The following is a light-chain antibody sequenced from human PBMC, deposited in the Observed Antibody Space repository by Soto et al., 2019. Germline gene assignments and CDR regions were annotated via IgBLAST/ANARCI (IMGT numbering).Light chain of an antibody. CDR2: DAS. J-gene: IGKJ1*01. V-gene: IGKV3-15*01. CDR3: QQYNVWPET. CDR1: QSVGST. Sequence: EIVMTQSPATLSVSPGERATLSCRASQSVGSTLAWYQQKVGQAPRLLIYDASARATGIPARFSGSGSGTEFTLTISSLQSEDFAVYYCQQYNVWPETFGQGTKVEIK.